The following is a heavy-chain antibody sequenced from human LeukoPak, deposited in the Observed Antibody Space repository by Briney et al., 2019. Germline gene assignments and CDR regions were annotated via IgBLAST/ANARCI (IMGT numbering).Heavy chain of an antibody. J-gene: IGHJ5*02. Sequence: ASVKVSCKTSGGTFNNSAISWVRQAPGQGLEWLGGIMPLVGTAGYAQKFQGRVTITKDEYTRTVYLELTSLTSDHTAVYYCARDVHGDYGSGWFDPWGQGTLVSVSS. CDR1: GGTFNNSA. CDR2: IMPLVGTA. D-gene: IGHD4-17*01. V-gene: IGHV1-69*05. CDR3: ARDVHGDYGSGWFDP.